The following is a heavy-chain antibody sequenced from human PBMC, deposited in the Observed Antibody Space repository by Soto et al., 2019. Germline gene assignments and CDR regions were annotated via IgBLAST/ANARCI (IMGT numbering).Heavy chain of an antibody. D-gene: IGHD3-22*01. V-gene: IGHV3-49*04. Sequence: GGSLRLSCTASGFGFADYALSWVRQAPGKGLEWVGFIRSLPYGRTTEYGATVKGRFTISRDDSRSIAYLQINRLKSEDTAVYYCKKSLTIIIVAHFDSWGQGTLVTVSS. J-gene: IGHJ4*02. CDR3: KKSLTIIIVAHFDS. CDR2: IRSLPYGRTT. CDR1: GFGFADYA.